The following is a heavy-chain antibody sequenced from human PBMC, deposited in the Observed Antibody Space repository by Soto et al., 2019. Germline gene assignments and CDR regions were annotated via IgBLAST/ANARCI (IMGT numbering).Heavy chain of an antibody. CDR3: ARHGAPYSSSSPFDY. D-gene: IGHD6-6*01. Sequence: GESLKISFKGSGYSFTSYWISWVRQMPGKGLEWMGRIDPSDSYTNYSPSFQGHVTISADKSISTAYLQWSSLKASDTAMYYCARHGAPYSSSSPFDYWGQGTLVTVSS. V-gene: IGHV5-10-1*01. CDR1: GYSFTSYW. J-gene: IGHJ4*02. CDR2: IDPSDSYT.